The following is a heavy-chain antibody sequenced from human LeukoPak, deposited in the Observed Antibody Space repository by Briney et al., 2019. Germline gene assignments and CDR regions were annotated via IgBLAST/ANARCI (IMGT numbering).Heavy chain of an antibody. CDR1: GFTFSSYS. CDR3: ARGSEVGATDY. Sequence: GGSLRLSCAASGFTFSSYSMNWVRQAPGKGREGVSSISSSSSYIYYADSVKGRFTISRDNAKNSLYLQMNSLRAEDTAVYYCARGSEVGATDYWGREPWSPSPQ. CDR2: ISSSSSYI. J-gene: IGHJ4*02. D-gene: IGHD1-26*01. V-gene: IGHV3-21*01.